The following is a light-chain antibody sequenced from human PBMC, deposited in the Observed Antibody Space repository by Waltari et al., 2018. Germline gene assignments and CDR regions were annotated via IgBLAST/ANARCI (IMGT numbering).Light chain of an antibody. CDR3: QQDGNSPFA. CDR2: DVS. CDR1: QNHSSDY. Sequence: EIVLTQSLGTLSLSPGERVTLSCRPRQNHSSDYVAWYQQKPGQAPRLLIYDVSRRATGVPDRFSASGSGTDFTLTISRLEPGDFAVYYCQQDGNSPFAFGQGTRLEIK. V-gene: IGKV3-20*01. J-gene: IGKJ5*01.